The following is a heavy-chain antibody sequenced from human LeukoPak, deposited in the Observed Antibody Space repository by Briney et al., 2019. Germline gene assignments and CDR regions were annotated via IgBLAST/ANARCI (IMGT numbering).Heavy chain of an antibody. CDR3: ARETTNWAYFDH. CDR2: IYSGGTT. Sequence: GGSLRLSCAASGLTFRTNYMSWVRQAPGMGLEWVSVIYSGGTTYYADSVKGRFTISTDNSRNTVDLQMKSLRVDDTAVYYCARETTNWAYFDHWGQGTLVTVSS. CDR1: GLTFRTNY. D-gene: IGHD2-8*01. J-gene: IGHJ4*02. V-gene: IGHV3-53*01.